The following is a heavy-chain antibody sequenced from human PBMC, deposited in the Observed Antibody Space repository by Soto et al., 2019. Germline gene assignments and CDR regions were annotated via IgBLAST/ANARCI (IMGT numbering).Heavy chain of an antibody. CDR3: AYSWSGYYTPTGLDY. Sequence: SETLSLTCAVYGGSFSGYYWSWIRQPPGKGLEWIGEINHSGSTNYNPSLKSRVTISVDTSKNQFSLKLSSVTAADTAVYYCAYSWSGYYTPTGLDYWGQGTLVTVSS. CDR1: GGSFSGYY. CDR2: INHSGST. V-gene: IGHV4-34*01. J-gene: IGHJ4*02. D-gene: IGHD3-3*01.